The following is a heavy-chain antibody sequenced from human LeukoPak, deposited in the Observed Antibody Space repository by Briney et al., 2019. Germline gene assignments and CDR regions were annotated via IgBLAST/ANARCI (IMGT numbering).Heavy chain of an antibody. D-gene: IGHD3-10*01. Sequence: PSETLSLTCTVSGGSVSSYYWSWIRQPARKGLEWIGRIYTSGSTNYNPSLKSRVTMSVDTSKNQFSLKLSSVTAADTAVYYCAREWFGELGNWFDPWGQGTLVTVSS. J-gene: IGHJ5*02. V-gene: IGHV4-4*07. CDR3: AREWFGELGNWFDP. CDR1: GGSVSSYY. CDR2: IYTSGST.